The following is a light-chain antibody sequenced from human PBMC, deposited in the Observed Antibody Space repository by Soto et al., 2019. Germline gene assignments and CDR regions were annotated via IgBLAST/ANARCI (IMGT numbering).Light chain of an antibody. V-gene: IGKV3-20*01. CDR3: QQYGISPGT. J-gene: IGKJ1*01. Sequence: RVLTQSAGTVSLSTGERGALSCRASQSVSRNYVAGYQQKPGQAPRLLISGASSRATGTPDRFRGSGSGTDFTLSISSLEPDDFAVYYCQQYGISPGTFGQGTKVDIK. CDR1: QSVSRNY. CDR2: GAS.